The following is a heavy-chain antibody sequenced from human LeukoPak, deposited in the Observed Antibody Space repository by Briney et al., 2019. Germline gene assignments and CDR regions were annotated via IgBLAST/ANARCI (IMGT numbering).Heavy chain of an antibody. CDR2: IYYSGST. D-gene: IGHD5-18*01. V-gene: IGHV4-59*12. CDR1: GGSISSYY. Sequence: SETLSLTCTVSGGSISSYYWSWIRQPPGKGLEWIGYIYYSGSTNYNPSLKSRVTMSVDTSKNQFSLKLSSVTAADTAVYYCAIGGYSYGYDYFDYWGQGTLVTVSS. J-gene: IGHJ4*02. CDR3: AIGGYSYGYDYFDY.